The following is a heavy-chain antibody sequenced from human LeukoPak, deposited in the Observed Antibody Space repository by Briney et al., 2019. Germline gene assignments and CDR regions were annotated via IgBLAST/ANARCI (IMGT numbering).Heavy chain of an antibody. CDR3: ARDRGSTEFDY. Sequence: GGSLRLSCVASGFTFSSHSMNWVRQAPGKGLEWVSSISTSSNYIYYADSVKGRFTISRDNAKNTLYLQMNSLRAEDTAIYYCARDRGSTEFDYWGQGTLGTVSS. CDR1: GFTFSSHS. D-gene: IGHD1-26*01. J-gene: IGHJ4*02. CDR2: ISTSSNYI. V-gene: IGHV3-21*01.